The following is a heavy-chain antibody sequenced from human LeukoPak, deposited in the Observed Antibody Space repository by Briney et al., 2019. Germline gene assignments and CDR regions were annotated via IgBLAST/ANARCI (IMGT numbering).Heavy chain of an antibody. D-gene: IGHD3-3*01. CDR2: INPNSGGT. CDR3: ARDHDFWSGYPNNWFDP. J-gene: IGHJ5*02. V-gene: IGHV1-2*02. Sequence: ASVKVSCKASGYTFTGYYMHWVRQAPGQGLEWMGWINPNSGGTNYAQKFQGRVTMTRDTSISTAYMELSRLRSDDTAVYYCARDHDFWSGYPNNWFDPWGQGTLVTVSS. CDR1: GYTFTGYY.